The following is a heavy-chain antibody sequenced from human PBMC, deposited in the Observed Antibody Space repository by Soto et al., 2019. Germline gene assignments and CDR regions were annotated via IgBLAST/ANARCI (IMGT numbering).Heavy chain of an antibody. V-gene: IGHV3-30-3*01. CDR3: ARGWIQLWLGGDNWFDP. D-gene: IGHD5-18*01. CDR2: ISYDGSNK. Sequence: QVQLVESGGGVVQPGRSLRLSCAASGFTFSSYAMHWVRQAPGKGLEWVAVISYDGSNKYYADSVKGRFTISRDNSKNTLYLQMNSLRAEDTAVYYCARGWIQLWLGGDNWFDPWGQGTLVTVSS. CDR1: GFTFSSYA. J-gene: IGHJ5*02.